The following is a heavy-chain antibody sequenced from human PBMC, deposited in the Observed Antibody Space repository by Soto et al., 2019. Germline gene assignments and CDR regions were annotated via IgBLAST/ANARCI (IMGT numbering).Heavy chain of an antibody. CDR2: ISDDGNNK. Sequence: PGGSLRLSCAASGFTFSSYGIHWVRQAPGKGLEWVAFISDDGNNKYYADSVKGRFTISRDNFRNTLYLQMNSLRGEDTAVYYCAKRRNVLRFLEWSSGMEVWGQGTTFTVSS. V-gene: IGHV3-30*18. D-gene: IGHD3-3*01. J-gene: IGHJ6*02. CDR1: GFTFSSYG. CDR3: AKRRNVLRFLEWSSGMEV.